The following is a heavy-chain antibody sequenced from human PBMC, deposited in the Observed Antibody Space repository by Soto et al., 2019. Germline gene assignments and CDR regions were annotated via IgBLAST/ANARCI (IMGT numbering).Heavy chain of an antibody. D-gene: IGHD5-18*01. CDR1: GFTFSSYA. CDR3: AKDRSRYSYGQDFDY. CDR2: ISGSGGST. V-gene: IGHV3-23*01. J-gene: IGHJ4*02. Sequence: TGGSLRLSCAASGFTFSSYAMSWVRQAPGKGLEWVSAISGSGGSTYYADSVKGRFTISRDDSKNTLYLQMNSLRAEDTAVYYCAKDRSRYSYGQDFDYWGQGTLVTVSS.